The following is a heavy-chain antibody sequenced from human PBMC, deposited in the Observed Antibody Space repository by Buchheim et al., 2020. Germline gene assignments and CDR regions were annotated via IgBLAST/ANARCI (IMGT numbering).Heavy chain of an antibody. CDR3: ARRVRDSSGYNFDF. CDR2: IYPGDSYT. V-gene: IGHV5-51*01. Sequence: EVQLVQSGAEVKRPGESLKISCQGSGYSFTGAYIAWVRQMPGKGLEWMGNIYPGDSYTAYNPSFQGQVTMSVDKSIRTAYLQGYSLKASDSAVYYCARRVRDSSGYNFDFWGQGTL. CDR1: GYSFTGAY. J-gene: IGHJ4*02. D-gene: IGHD5-18*01.